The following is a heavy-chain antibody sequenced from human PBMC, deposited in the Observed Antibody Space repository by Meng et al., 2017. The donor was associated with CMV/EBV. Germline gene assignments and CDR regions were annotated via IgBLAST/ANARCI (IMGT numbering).Heavy chain of an antibody. D-gene: IGHD6-13*01. CDR3: ARAQYSSSCDY. V-gene: IGHV4-30-4*08. J-gene: IGHJ4*02. Sequence: QVRLQGSVPGWVKPSKTLSLTCTVSGGSLSSGDYYWSWIRQPPGKGLEWIGYIYYSGSTYYNPSLKSRVTISVDTSKNQFSLKLSSVTAADTAVYYCARAQYSSSCDYWGQGTLVTVSS. CDR1: GGSLSSGDYY. CDR2: IYYSGST.